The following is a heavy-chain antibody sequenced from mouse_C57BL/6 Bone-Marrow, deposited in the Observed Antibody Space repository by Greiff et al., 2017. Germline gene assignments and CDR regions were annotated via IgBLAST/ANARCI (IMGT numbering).Heavy chain of an antibody. Sequence: VQLQQSGAELVMPGASVKLSCKASGYTFTSYWMHWVKQRPGQGLEWIGEIDPSDSYTNYNQKFKGKSTLTVDKSSSTAYMQLSSLTSEDSAVYYCAIITTVPSDYWGQGTTLTVSS. CDR3: AIITTVPSDY. D-gene: IGHD1-1*01. CDR2: IDPSDSYT. CDR1: GYTFTSYW. V-gene: IGHV1-69*01. J-gene: IGHJ2*01.